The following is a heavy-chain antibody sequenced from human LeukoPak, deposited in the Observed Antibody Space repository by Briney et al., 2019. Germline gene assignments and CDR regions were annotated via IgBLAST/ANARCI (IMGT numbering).Heavy chain of an antibody. J-gene: IGHJ4*02. CDR3: AKDQYCSGGSCYRPSDY. Sequence: GGSLRLSCAASGFTFSSYAMSWVRQAPGKGLEWVSAISGSGGSTYYADSVKGRFTISRDNSKNTLYLQMNSLRAEDTAVYYCAKDQYCSGGSCYRPSDYWGQGTLVTVSS. D-gene: IGHD2-15*01. CDR2: ISGSGGST. V-gene: IGHV3-23*01. CDR1: GFTFSSYA.